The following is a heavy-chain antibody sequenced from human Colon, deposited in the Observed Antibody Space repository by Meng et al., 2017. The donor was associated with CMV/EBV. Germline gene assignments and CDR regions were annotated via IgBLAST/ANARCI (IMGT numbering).Heavy chain of an antibody. D-gene: IGHD3-3*01. CDR1: GFTFTDAW. Sequence: GSLRLSCAASGFTFTDAWMNWVRQAPGKGLEWIGYIYHNGDTNYNPSLKSRLSLSLDTSNNQFSLHLNSVTAADTAMYYCSRITIFNNFFDPWGQGTLVTVSS. V-gene: IGHV4-59*03. CDR3: SRITIFNNFFDP. J-gene: IGHJ5*02. CDR2: IYHNGDT.